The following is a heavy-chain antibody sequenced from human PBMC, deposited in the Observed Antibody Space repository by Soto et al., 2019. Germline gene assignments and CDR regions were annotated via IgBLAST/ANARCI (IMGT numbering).Heavy chain of an antibody. V-gene: IGHV3-30*03. J-gene: IGHJ4*02. CDR1: GFTFSSYG. D-gene: IGHD4-17*01. Sequence: QVQLVESGGGVVQPGRSLRLSCAASGFTFSSYGMHWVRQAPGKGLEWVAGISYDGSNKYYEDSVKGRFTISRDNSKNTLYLQMNSLRAEDTAVYYCNTVTRAFDYWGQGTLVTVSS. CDR2: ISYDGSNK. CDR3: NTVTRAFDY.